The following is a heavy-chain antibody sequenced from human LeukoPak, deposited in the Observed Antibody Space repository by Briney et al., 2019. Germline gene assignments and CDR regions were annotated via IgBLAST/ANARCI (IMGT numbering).Heavy chain of an antibody. V-gene: IGHV5-10-1*01. J-gene: IGHJ4*02. Sequence: GESLKISCKGSGYSFTSYWITWVRQMPGKGLEWLGRIDPSDSYTNYSSPFQGHATISADKSISTSYRQWSSLRASDTAMYYCARRYCSSTSCLRSFDHWGQGTLVTVSS. CDR1: GYSFTSYW. CDR2: IDPSDSYT. D-gene: IGHD2-2*01. CDR3: ARRYCSSTSCLRSFDH.